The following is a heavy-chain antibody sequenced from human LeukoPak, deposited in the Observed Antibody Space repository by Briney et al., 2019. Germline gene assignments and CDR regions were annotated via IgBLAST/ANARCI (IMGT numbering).Heavy chain of an antibody. D-gene: IGHD3-22*01. Sequence: ASVKVSCKVSGYTLTELSMHWVRQAPGKGLEWMGGLDPEDGETIYAQKFQGRVTMTEDTSTDTAYMELSSLRSEDTAVYYCATSPSPYYYDSSGYYYDWGQGTLVTVSS. CDR3: ATSPSPYYYDSSGYYYD. V-gene: IGHV1-24*01. J-gene: IGHJ4*02. CDR2: LDPEDGET. CDR1: GYTLTELS.